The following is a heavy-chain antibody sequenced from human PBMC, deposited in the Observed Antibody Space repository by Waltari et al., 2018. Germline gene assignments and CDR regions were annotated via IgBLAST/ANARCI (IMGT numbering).Heavy chain of an antibody. CDR2: TYDRSMWYN. V-gene: IGHV6-1*01. CDR3: ARAELGIAVAGHYCDY. J-gene: IGHJ4*02. Sequence: QVQLQQSGPGLVKPSQTLSLTCAISGDSVSSNSAAWNWIRQSPSRGLEWRGRTYDRSMWYNDYAVAVQSRITINPDTSKNQFSLQLNSVTPEDTAVYYCARAELGIAVAGHYCDYWGQGTLVTVSS. CDR1: GDSVSSNSAA. D-gene: IGHD6-19*01.